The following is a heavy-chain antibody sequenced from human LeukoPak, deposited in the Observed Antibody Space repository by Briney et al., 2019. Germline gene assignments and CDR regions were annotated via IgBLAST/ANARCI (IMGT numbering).Heavy chain of an antibody. CDR2: IYYSGST. CDR3: ARSGAVGGSGYFDY. V-gene: IGHV4-59*01. CDR1: GGSISSYY. Sequence: SETLSLTCSVSGGSISSYYWTWIRRPPGKGLEWIGYIYYSGSTNYNPSLRSRVTISVDTSKNQFSLKLSSVTAADTAVYYCARSGAVGGSGYFDYWGQGTLVTVSS. D-gene: IGHD6-19*01. J-gene: IGHJ4*02.